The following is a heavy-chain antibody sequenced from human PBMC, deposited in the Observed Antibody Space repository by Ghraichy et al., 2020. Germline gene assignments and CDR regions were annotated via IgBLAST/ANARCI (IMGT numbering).Heavy chain of an antibody. CDR1: GFTFSRYA. CDR3: AKGASFGVALAAYYFDD. CDR2: ASGTGGTT. D-gene: IGHD6-19*01. J-gene: IGHJ4*02. Sequence: GESLNISCVASGFTFSRYAMAWVRQAPGKGLEWLSSASGTGGTTDYADSVKGRFIISRDNPKNTLYLQMNSLRVEDTAFYYCAKGASFGVALAAYYFDDWGRGTLVTVSS. V-gene: IGHV3-23*01.